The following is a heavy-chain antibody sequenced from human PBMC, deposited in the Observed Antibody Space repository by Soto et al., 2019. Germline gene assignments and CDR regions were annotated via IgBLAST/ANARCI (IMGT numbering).Heavy chain of an antibody. CDR1: GGSFSGYY. CDR2: INHSGST. J-gene: IGHJ6*03. Sequence: QVQLQQWGAGLLKPSETLSLTCAVYGGSFSGYYWSWIRQPPGKGLEWIGEINHSGSTNYNPSLKSRVTISVDTSKNPFALKLSSVTAADTAVYYCARESIAGTLYYYYMDVWGKGTTVTVSS. CDR3: ARESIAGTLYYYYMDV. D-gene: IGHD6-6*01. V-gene: IGHV4-34*01.